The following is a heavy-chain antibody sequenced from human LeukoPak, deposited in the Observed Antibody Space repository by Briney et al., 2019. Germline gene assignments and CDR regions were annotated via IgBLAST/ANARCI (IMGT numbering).Heavy chain of an antibody. D-gene: IGHD6-13*01. V-gene: IGHV3-30*18. J-gene: IGHJ6*02. CDR1: GFTFSSYG. CDR2: ISYDGSNK. Sequence: PGGSLRLSCAASGFTFSSYGMHWVRQAPGKGLEWVAVISYDGSNKYYADSVKGRFTISRDNSKNTLYLQMNSLRAEDTALYYCAKAPQLSWYLGMDVWGQGTTVTVSS. CDR3: AKAPQLSWYLGMDV.